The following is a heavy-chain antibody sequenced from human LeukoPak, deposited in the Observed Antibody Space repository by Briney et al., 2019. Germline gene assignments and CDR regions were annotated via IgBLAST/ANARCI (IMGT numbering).Heavy chain of an antibody. CDR2: INHSGST. V-gene: IGHV4-34*01. Sequence: KPSETLSLTCAVYGGSFSGYYWSWIRQPPGKGLEWIGEINHSGSTNYNPPLKSRVTISVDKSNNQFSLKLSSVTAADTAVYYCARVDWYEGLDYWGQGALVTVSS. J-gene: IGHJ4*02. CDR3: ARVDWYEGLDY. D-gene: IGHD2-21*01. CDR1: GGSFSGYY.